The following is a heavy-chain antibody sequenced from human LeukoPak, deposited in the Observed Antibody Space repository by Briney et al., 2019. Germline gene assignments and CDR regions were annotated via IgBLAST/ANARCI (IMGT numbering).Heavy chain of an antibody. V-gene: IGHV4-34*01. CDR3: AREYYDILTGSIEDYYYYGMDV. J-gene: IGHJ6*02. D-gene: IGHD3-9*01. Sequence: AEPLSLTCAVYVGSFRGYYWRGLRQPPGKGLEGIGEINHRGSTNYSPSLKRRVTISVYTSKNQFSLKLSSVTAADTAVYYWAREYYDILTGSIEDYYYYGMDVWGQGTTVTVSS. CDR1: VGSFRGYY. CDR2: INHRGST.